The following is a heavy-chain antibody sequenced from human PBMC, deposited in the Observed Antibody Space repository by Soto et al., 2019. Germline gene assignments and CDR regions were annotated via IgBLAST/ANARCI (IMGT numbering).Heavy chain of an antibody. CDR2: IYYSGST. CDR1: GDSMSSYY. D-gene: IGHD4-17*01. V-gene: IGHV4-59*01. J-gene: IGHJ3*02. Sequence: QVQLQESGPGLVRPSETLFLTCTVSGDSMSSYYWSWIRQTPGKGLEWIGYIYYSGSTYYNPSLAGRVTISVYTSKNQFSQRLKSVIAADTALYYCARTTYGDDAFEIWGQGTMLTVSS. CDR3: ARTTYGDDAFEI.